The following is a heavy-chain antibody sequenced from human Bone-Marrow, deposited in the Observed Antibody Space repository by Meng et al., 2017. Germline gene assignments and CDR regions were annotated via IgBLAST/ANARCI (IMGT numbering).Heavy chain of an antibody. CDR3: ARVAYRWGGDCSYFDY. J-gene: IGHJ4*02. CDR2: INRSGST. V-gene: IGHV4-34*01. D-gene: IGHD2-21*02. CDR1: GGSFSGYY. Sequence: QVQLQQWGAGLLKPSETLSLTCAGYGGSFSGYYWSWIRQPPGKGLEWIGEINRSGSTNYNPSLKSRVTISVDTSKNQFSLKLSSVTAADTAVYYCARVAYRWGGDCSYFDYWGQGTLVTVSS.